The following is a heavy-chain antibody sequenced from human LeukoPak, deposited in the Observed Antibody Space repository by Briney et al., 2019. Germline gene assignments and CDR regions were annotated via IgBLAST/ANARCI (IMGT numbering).Heavy chain of an antibody. V-gene: IGHV3-23*01. D-gene: IGHD2-2*01. Sequence: PGGSLRLSCAASGFTFSNYAMSWVRQAPGKGLERVSAISKSGDHTYYAASAKGRFTIYRDNSKNTQYLQMNSLRAEDTAVYYCAKDGCSSTSCFDYWGQGTLVTVSS. J-gene: IGHJ4*02. CDR3: AKDGCSSTSCFDY. CDR1: GFTFSNYA. CDR2: ISKSGDHT.